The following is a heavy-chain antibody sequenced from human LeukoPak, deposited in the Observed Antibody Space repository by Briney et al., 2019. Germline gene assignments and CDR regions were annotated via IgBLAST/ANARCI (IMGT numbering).Heavy chain of an antibody. J-gene: IGHJ6*04. CDR2: ISSNGGST. Sequence: GGSLRLFCSASGFTFSSYAMHWVRQAPGKGLEYVSAISSNGGSTYYADPVKGRFTISRDNSKNTLYLQMSSLRAEDTAVYYCVKDPVVAATRGYYYGMDVWGKGTTVTVSS. V-gene: IGHV3-64D*06. CDR3: VKDPVVAATRGYYYGMDV. CDR1: GFTFSSYA. D-gene: IGHD2-15*01.